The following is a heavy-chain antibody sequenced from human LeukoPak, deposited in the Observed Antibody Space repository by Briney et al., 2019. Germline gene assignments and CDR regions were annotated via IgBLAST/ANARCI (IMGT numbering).Heavy chain of an antibody. J-gene: IGHJ3*02. CDR1: GYTFTGYF. D-gene: IGHD4-17*01. V-gene: IGHV1-2*02. Sequence: GASVKVSCKASGYTFTGYFMHWVRQAPGQGLEWMGWINPNSGVTNYAQKFQGRVTMTRDTSISTAYMELSRLRSDDTAVYYCASLNGDYGHHDASDIWGQGTMVTVSS. CDR3: ASLNGDYGHHDASDI. CDR2: INPNSGVT.